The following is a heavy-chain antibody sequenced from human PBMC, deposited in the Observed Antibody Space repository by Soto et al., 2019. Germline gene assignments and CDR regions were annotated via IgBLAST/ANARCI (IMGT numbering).Heavy chain of an antibody. CDR3: ARRGAQRWFDP. V-gene: IGHV3-11*01. J-gene: IGHJ5*02. CDR1: GFTFRDYY. Sequence: XVSLSLSCAASGFTFRDYYMSWIRQAPGKGLEWVSYISSSGSTIYYADSVKGRFTISRDNAKNSLYLQMNSLRAEDTAVYYCARRGAQRWFDPWGQGTLVTVSS. CDR2: ISSSGSTI.